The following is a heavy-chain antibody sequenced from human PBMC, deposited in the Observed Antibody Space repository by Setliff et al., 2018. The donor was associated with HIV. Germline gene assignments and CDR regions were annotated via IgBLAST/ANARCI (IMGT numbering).Heavy chain of an antibody. D-gene: IGHD6-19*01. Sequence: SLTCAVYGGSFSGYYWSWIRQPPGKGLEWIGEVTHSGRTNYNPSLESRVTTSVDTSKKQFSLRLTSVTAADTAVYYCARGVRDNSGWSSYYFDYWGQGTLVTAPQ. J-gene: IGHJ4*02. V-gene: IGHV4-34*01. CDR3: ARGVRDNSGWSSYYFDY. CDR2: VTHSGRT. CDR1: GGSFSGYY.